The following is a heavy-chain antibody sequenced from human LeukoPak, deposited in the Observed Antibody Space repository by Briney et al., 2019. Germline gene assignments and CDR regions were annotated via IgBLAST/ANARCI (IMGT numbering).Heavy chain of an antibody. V-gene: IGHV1-18*01. CDR3: AREEGITIFGVVISYYGMDV. J-gene: IGHJ6*02. CDR1: GYTFTSYG. Sequence: GASVKVSCKASGYTFTSYGISWVRQAPGQGLEWMGWISAYNGNTNYAQKLQGRVTMTTDTSTSTAYMELRSLRSDDTAVYYCAREEGITIFGVVISYYGMDVWGQGTTVTVSS. CDR2: ISAYNGNT. D-gene: IGHD3-3*01.